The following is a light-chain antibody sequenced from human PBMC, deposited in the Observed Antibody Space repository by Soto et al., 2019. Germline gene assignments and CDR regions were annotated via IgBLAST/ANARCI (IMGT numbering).Light chain of an antibody. J-gene: IGLJ1*01. CDR3: SSYAGNSRYV. Sequence: QSVLTQPPSASGSPGPSVTISCTGTSSDVGRYNYISWYQQRPGKAPKLIIYEVSKRPSGVPDRLSGFKYGNTASLTVSGLQAEDEADYYCSSYAGNSRYVFGTGTKLTVL. CDR2: EVS. V-gene: IGLV2-8*01. CDR1: SSDVGRYNY.